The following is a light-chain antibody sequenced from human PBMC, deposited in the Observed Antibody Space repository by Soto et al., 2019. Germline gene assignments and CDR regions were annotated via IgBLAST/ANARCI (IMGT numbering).Light chain of an antibody. J-gene: IGLJ1*01. CDR2: EGS. V-gene: IGLV2-23*01. CDR1: SSDVGSYNL. Sequence: QSALTQPASVSGSPGQSITISCTGTSSDVGSYNLVSWYQQHPGKAAKLMIYEGSKRPSGVSNRFSGSKSGNTASLTISGLQAEDEADYYCCSYAGSSYVFGTGTKLTVL. CDR3: CSYAGSSYV.